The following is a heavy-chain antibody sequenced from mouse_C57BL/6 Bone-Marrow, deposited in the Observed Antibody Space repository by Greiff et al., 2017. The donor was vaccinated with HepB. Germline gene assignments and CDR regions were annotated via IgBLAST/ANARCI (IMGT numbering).Heavy chain of an antibody. CDR2: IYPGDGDT. Sequence: QVQLQQSGAELVKPGASVKISCKASGYAFSSYWMNWVKQRPGKGLEWIGQIYPGDGDTNYNGKFKGKATLTADKSSSTAYMQLSSLTSEDSAVYYCARPSYYDYPFAYWGQGTLVTVSA. D-gene: IGHD2-4*01. J-gene: IGHJ3*01. CDR3: ARPSYYDYPFAY. V-gene: IGHV1-80*01. CDR1: GYAFSSYW.